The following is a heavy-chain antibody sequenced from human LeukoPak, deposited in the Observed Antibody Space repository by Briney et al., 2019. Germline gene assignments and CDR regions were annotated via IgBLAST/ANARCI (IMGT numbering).Heavy chain of an antibody. J-gene: IGHJ6*03. CDR1: GGSISSSSYY. CDR3: ASSTNFTNYYDSSGYYYGYYYYYMDV. V-gene: IGHV4-39*07. D-gene: IGHD3-22*01. CDR2: IYYSGST. Sequence: SETLSLTCTVSGGSISSSSYYWGWIRQPPGKGLEWIGSIYYSGSTYYNPSLKSRVTISVDTSKNQFSLKLSPVTAADTAVYYCASSTNFTNYYDSSGYYYGYYYYYMDVWGKGTTVTVSS.